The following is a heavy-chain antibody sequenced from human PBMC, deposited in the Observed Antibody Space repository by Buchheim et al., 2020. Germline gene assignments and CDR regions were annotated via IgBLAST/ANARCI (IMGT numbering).Heavy chain of an antibody. D-gene: IGHD3-10*01. CDR2: ISGSGGST. CDR1: GFTFSSYG. CDR3: AKDRAMVRGVYYYYGMDV. J-gene: IGHJ6*02. V-gene: IGHV3-23*04. Sequence: VQLVESGGGVVQPGRSLRLSCAASGFTFSSYGMHWVRQAPGKGLEWVSAISGSGGSTYYADSVKGRFTISRDNSKNTLYLQMNSLRAEDTAVYYCAKDRAMVRGVYYYYGMDVWGQGTT.